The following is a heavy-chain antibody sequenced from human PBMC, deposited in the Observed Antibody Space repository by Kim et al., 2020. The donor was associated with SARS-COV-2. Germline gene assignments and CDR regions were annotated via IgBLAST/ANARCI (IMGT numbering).Heavy chain of an antibody. CDR1: GFTFSSYA. CDR2: ISGSGGST. J-gene: IGHJ4*02. Sequence: GGSLRLSCAASGFTFSSYAMSWVRQAPGKGLEWVSAISGSGGSTYYADSVKGRFTISRDNSKNTLYLQMNSLRAEDTAVYYCAKLTTVTTWRGLGYFDYWGQGTLVTVSS. CDR3: AKLTTVTTWRGLGYFDY. D-gene: IGHD4-17*01. V-gene: IGHV3-23*01.